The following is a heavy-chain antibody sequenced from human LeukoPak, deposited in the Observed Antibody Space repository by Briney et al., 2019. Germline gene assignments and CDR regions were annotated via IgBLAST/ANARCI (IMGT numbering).Heavy chain of an antibody. D-gene: IGHD4-17*01. V-gene: IGHV4-61*02. Sequence: SQTLSLTCTVSGGSISSGSYYWSWIRQPAGKGLEWIGRIYTSGSTNYNPSLKSRVTISVDTSKNQFSLKLSSVTAADTAVYYCARGGYGDYDFSYFDYWGQGTLVTVSS. CDR3: ARGGYGDYDFSYFDY. CDR1: GGSISSGSYY. J-gene: IGHJ4*02. CDR2: IYTSGST.